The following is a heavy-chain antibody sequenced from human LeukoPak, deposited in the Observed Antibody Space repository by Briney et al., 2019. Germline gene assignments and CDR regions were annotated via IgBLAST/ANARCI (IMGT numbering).Heavy chain of an antibody. CDR1: GYTFTSYD. D-gene: IGHD3-16*02. J-gene: IGHJ5*02. CDR2: MNPNSGNT. CDR3: ARGPLVRLPSSFDP. Sequence: ASVKVSCKASGYTFTSYDINWVRQATGQGLEWMGWMNPNSGNTGSAQRFQGRVTMTRDTSISTAYIELSSLTSEDTAVYYCARGPLVRLPSSFDPWGQGTLVIVSS. V-gene: IGHV1-8*01.